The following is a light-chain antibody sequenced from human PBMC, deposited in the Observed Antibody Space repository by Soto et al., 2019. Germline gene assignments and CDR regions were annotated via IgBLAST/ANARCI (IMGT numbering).Light chain of an antibody. J-gene: IGLJ2*01. CDR1: SSDVGTYDY. CDR2: DVN. Sequence: QSALTQPASVSGSPGQSITISCTGTSSDVGTYDYVSWYQQHPGKAPKLIIYDVNIRPSGVSNRFSGSKSGNTASLTISGLQAEDEADYYCNSYTNTNTVLFGGGTKLTVL. CDR3: NSYTNTNTVL. V-gene: IGLV2-14*03.